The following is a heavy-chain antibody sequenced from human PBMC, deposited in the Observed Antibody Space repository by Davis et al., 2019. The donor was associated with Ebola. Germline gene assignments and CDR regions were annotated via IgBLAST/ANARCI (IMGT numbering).Heavy chain of an antibody. J-gene: IGHJ6*02. V-gene: IGHV3-7*01. Sequence: GESLKISCAVSGFSFSDFWMTWVRRAPGKGLEWVAHIKQDGSYKDYVDSVRGRFTISRDNAKNLLYLQMNSLRAEDTAVYYCAIAPGIAVAPRGMDVWGQGTTVTVSS. CDR2: IKQDGSYK. CDR3: AIAPGIAVAPRGMDV. CDR1: GFSFSDFW. D-gene: IGHD6-19*01.